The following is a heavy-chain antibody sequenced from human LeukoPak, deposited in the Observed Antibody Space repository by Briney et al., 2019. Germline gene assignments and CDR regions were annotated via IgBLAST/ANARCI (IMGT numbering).Heavy chain of an antibody. CDR1: GYTFTSYD. V-gene: IGHV1-8*01. D-gene: IGHD5-12*01. CDR2: MNPNSGKT. Sequence: ASVTVSYKASGYTFTSYDINWVRQATGQGLEWMGWMNPNSGKTGYAQKFQGRVTITRNTSISTAYMELSSLRSEDTAVYYCAGGYSSLRGYSGYDFGIDPWGQGTLVTVSS. J-gene: IGHJ5*02. CDR3: AGGYSSLRGYSGYDFGIDP.